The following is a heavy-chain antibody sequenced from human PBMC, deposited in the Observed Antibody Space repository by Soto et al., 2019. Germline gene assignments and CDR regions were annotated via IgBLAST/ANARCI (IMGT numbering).Heavy chain of an antibody. CDR2: MNPNSGNT. Sequence: KVSCKASGYTFPSYDINWVRQATGQGLEWMGWMNPNSGNTGYAQKFQGRVTMTRNTSISTAYMELSSLRSEDTAVYYCARPRTGTLSIFDYWGQGTLVTVSS. CDR1: GYTFPSYD. D-gene: IGHD1-1*01. V-gene: IGHV1-8*01. J-gene: IGHJ4*02. CDR3: ARPRTGTLSIFDY.